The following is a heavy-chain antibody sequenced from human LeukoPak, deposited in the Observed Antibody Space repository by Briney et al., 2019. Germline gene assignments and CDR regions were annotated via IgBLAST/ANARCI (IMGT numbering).Heavy chain of an antibody. CDR2: INHSGST. CDR3: ARDLGSDFDY. D-gene: IGHD6-25*01. V-gene: IGHV4-34*01. CDR1: GGSFSGYY. J-gene: IGHJ4*02. Sequence: SETLSLTCAVYGGSFSGYYWSWIRQPPGKGLEWIREINHSGSTNYNPSLKSRVTISVDTSKNQFSLKLSSVTAADTAVYYCARDLGSDFDYWGQGTLVTVSS.